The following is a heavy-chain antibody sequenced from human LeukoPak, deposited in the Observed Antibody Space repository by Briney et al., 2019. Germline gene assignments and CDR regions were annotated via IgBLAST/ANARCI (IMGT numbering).Heavy chain of an antibody. CDR2: IYYSGST. CDR1: GGSISSYY. D-gene: IGHD6-13*01. CDR3: ARGSIAAVGTRWFDP. J-gene: IGHJ5*02. Sequence: SETLSLTCTVSGGSISSYYWSWIRQPPGKGLEWIGYIYYSGSTNYNPSLKSRVTISVDTSKNQFSLKLSSVTAADTAVYYCARGSIAAVGTRWFDPWGQGTLVTVSS. V-gene: IGHV4-59*01.